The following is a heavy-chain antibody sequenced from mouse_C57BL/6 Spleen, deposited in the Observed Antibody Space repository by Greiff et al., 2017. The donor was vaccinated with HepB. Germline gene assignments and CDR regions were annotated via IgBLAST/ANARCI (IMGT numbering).Heavy chain of an antibody. Sequence: VQLQQSGPELVKPGASVKISCKASGYTFTDYYMNWVKQSHGKSLEWIGDINPNNGGTSYNQKFKGKATLTVDKSSSTAYMELRSLTSEDSAVYYCARDPDGDYWGQGTTLTFSS. J-gene: IGHJ2*01. CDR2: INPNNGGT. CDR1: GYTFTDYY. CDR3: ARDPDGDY. V-gene: IGHV1-26*01.